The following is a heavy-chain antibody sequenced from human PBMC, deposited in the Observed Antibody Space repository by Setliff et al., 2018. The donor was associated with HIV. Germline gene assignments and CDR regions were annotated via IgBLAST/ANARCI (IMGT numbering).Heavy chain of an antibody. Sequence: ASVKVSCKASGYTFTGYYMHWVRQAPGQGLEWMGWINPNSGGTNYAQKFQGWVTMTRDTSISTAYMELRSLRSDDTAVYFCARLGSGWSDSYYYAMDIWGQGTTVTV. J-gene: IGHJ6*02. CDR3: ARLGSGWSDSYYYAMDI. D-gene: IGHD6-19*01. CDR2: INPNSGGT. CDR1: GYTFTGYY. V-gene: IGHV1-2*04.